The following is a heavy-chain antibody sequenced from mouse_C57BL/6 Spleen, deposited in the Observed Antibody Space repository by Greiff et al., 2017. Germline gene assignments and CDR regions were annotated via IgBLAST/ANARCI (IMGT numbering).Heavy chain of an antibody. D-gene: IGHD1-1*01. CDR1: GFSLSTSGMG. CDR2: IYWDDDK. CDR3: ARSHYGSSPLDY. J-gene: IGHJ2*01. V-gene: IGHV8-12*01. Sequence: QVTLKESGPGILQSSQTLSLTCSFSGFSLSTSGMGVSWIRQPSGKGLEWLAHIYWDDDKRYNPSLKSRLTISKDTSRNQVFLKITSVDTADTATYYRARSHYGSSPLDYWGQGTTLTVSS.